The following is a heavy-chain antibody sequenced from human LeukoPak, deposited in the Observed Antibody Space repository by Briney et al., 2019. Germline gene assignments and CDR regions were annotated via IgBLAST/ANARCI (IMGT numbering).Heavy chain of an antibody. J-gene: IGHJ1*01. Sequence: ASVKVSCKASGYTFTDYYMHWVRQAPGQGLEWMGWINPNSGDTNYVQKFQGRVTMTRDTSISTAYMELSRLRFDDTAVYYCARAGGIGVAPEYFHHWGQGTLVTVSS. CDR2: INPNSGDT. CDR1: GYTFTDYY. CDR3: ARAGGIGVAPEYFHH. V-gene: IGHV1-2*02. D-gene: IGHD6-19*01.